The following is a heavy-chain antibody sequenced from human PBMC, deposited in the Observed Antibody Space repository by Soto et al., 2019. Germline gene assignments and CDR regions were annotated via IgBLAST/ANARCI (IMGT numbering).Heavy chain of an antibody. Sequence: ASVKVSCKASGDTFTDYYIHWVRQAPGQGLEWMGTVNPSGGHTTYAQHFLGRVTMTRDTSTSTLYMELPSLTSDATAIYYCARGGHVVVVTAALDYWGQGTLVTVSS. CDR1: GDTFTDYY. D-gene: IGHD2-21*02. J-gene: IGHJ4*02. CDR2: VNPSGGHT. CDR3: ARGGHVVVVTAALDY. V-gene: IGHV1-46*01.